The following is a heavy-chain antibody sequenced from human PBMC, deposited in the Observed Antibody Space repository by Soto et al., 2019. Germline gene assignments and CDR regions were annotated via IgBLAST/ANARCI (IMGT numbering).Heavy chain of an antibody. Sequence: EVQLVESGGGLVQPGGSLRLSCAASGFTFSTHSMNWVRQAPGKGLEWISYITSSDVTMYADSVKGRFTISRDNAKNSLYLQMNSQRGEDTAVYFCVGEVGFQLIYWGQGTLVTVSS. J-gene: IGHJ4*02. D-gene: IGHD2-2*01. CDR2: ITSSDVT. V-gene: IGHV3-48*01. CDR3: VGEVGFQLIY. CDR1: GFTFSTHS.